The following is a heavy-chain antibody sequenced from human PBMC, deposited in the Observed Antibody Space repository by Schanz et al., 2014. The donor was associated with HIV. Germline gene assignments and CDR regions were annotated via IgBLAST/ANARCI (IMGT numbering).Heavy chain of an antibody. D-gene: IGHD6-19*01. CDR3: ASGRRSGIGWRMDV. V-gene: IGHV1-18*01. J-gene: IGHJ6*02. Sequence: QVQLVQSGAEVKKPGASVKVSCKASGYTFTNFGISWVRQAPGQGLEWIGHFNVMLSKINSAQKFQGRVSMTADPSTNTAYMEMRGLRFEDTAVYYCASGRRSGIGWRMDVWGQGTTVSVSS. CDR2: FNVMLSKI. CDR1: GYTFTNFG.